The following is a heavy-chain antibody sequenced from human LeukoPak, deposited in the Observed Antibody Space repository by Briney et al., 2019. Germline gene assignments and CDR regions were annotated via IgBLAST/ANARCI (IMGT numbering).Heavy chain of an antibody. CDR1: GYTFTNYG. Sequence: VASVTVSCKASGYTFTNYGISWVRQAPGQVLHWTGWISAKDGNTKYAEKFQGRGTMTTDTSTNTAYVELRSLRSGDTAVYYCARDRQDYYDSSGYFDNWGQGTLVTVSS. D-gene: IGHD3-22*01. V-gene: IGHV1-18*01. J-gene: IGHJ4*02. CDR3: ARDRQDYYDSSGYFDN. CDR2: ISAKDGNT.